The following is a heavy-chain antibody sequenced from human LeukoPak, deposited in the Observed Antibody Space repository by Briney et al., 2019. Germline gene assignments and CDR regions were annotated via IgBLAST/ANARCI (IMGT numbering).Heavy chain of an antibody. Sequence: SVKVSFKASGGTFISYAISWVRQAPGQGLEWMGGIIPIFGIANYAQKFQGRVTITADKSTSTAYMELSSLRSEDTAVYYCAREGLRSFKWFDPWGQGTLVTVSS. CDR2: IIPIFGIA. CDR1: GGTFISYA. D-gene: IGHD4-17*01. V-gene: IGHV1-69*10. CDR3: AREGLRSFKWFDP. J-gene: IGHJ5*02.